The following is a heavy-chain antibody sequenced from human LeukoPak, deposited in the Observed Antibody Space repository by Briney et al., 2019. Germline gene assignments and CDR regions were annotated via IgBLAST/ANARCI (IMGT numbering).Heavy chain of an antibody. D-gene: IGHD3-22*01. V-gene: IGHV4-30-2*01. CDR2: IYHSGST. CDR3: AQDDSSGLQN. CDR1: GGSISSGGYS. Sequence: PSETLSLTCAVSGGSISSGGYSWSWIRQPPGKGLEWIGYIYHSGSTYYNPSPKSRVTISVDRSKNQFSLKLSSVTAADTAVYYCAQDDSSGLQNWGQGTLVTVSS. J-gene: IGHJ4*02.